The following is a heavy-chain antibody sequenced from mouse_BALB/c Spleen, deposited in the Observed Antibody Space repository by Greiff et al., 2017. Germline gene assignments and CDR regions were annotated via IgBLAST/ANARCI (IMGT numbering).Heavy chain of an antibody. V-gene: IGHV1S137*01. Sequence: QVQLQQSGAELVRPGVSVKISCKGSGYTFTDYAMHWVKQSHATSLEWIGVISTYYGDASYNQKFKGKATMTVDKSSSTAYMELARLTSEDSAIYYCARSSGYAMDYWGQGTSVTVAS. CDR3: ARSSGYAMDY. CDR2: ISTYYGDA. D-gene: IGHD3-1*01. J-gene: IGHJ4*01. CDR1: GYTFTDYA.